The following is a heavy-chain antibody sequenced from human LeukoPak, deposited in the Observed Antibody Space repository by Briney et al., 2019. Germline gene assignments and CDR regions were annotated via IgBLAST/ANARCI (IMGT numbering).Heavy chain of an antibody. CDR3: ARRYKSGYFDY. J-gene: IGHJ4*02. Sequence: SETLSLTCTVSGGSISFYYWSWIRQPPGKGLEWIGYIFYNGSTNYNPSLKRRVTISMDTSKNQFSLNLSSVTAADTAVYYCARRYKSGYFDYWGQGTLVTVSS. CDR1: GGSISFYY. V-gene: IGHV4-59*12. D-gene: IGHD5-12*01. CDR2: IFYNGST.